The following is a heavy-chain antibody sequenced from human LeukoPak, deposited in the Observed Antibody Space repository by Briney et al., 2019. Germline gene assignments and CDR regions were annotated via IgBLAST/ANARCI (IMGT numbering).Heavy chain of an antibody. Sequence: GRSLRLSYAASGFTFSSYAMHWVRQAPGKGLEWVAVISYDGSNKYYADSVKGRFTISRDNPKNTLYLQMNSLRAEDTAVYYCARDPDSSSSEGFFYWGQGTLVTVSS. D-gene: IGHD6-6*01. CDR3: ARDPDSSSSEGFFY. V-gene: IGHV3-30-3*01. CDR2: ISYDGSNK. J-gene: IGHJ4*02. CDR1: GFTFSSYA.